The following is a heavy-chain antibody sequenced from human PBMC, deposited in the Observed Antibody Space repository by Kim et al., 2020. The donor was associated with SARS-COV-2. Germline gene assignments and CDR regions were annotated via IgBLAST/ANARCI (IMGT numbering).Heavy chain of an antibody. D-gene: IGHD6-13*01. CDR3: ERRGGNRWYDNCYDP. J-gene: IGHJ5*02. Sequence: SETLSLTCTVSGGSISSSYWSWIRQPPGKGLEWIGYVYYSGGANYNPSHQSRVTISLDTSKNHFFLNLTSVTAADTAVYFCERRGGNRWYDNCYDPWGQGTLVTVSS. CDR1: GGSISSSY. V-gene: IGHV4-59*13. CDR2: VYYSGGA.